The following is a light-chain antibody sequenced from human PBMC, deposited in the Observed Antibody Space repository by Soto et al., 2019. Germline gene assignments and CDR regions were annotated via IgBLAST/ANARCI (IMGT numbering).Light chain of an antibody. CDR1: QTVLSSSNNKNY. J-gene: IGKJ4*01. V-gene: IGKV4-1*01. CDR3: QHYYTIPVT. CDR2: WAS. Sequence: DIVLTQSPDSLAVSLGERATINCKSSQTVLSSSNNKNYFAWYQQKPGQPPKLLIYWASTRESGVPDRFSGRGSGTDFTLTISSLRAEDVEVYYCQHYYTIPVTFGGGTKVEIK.